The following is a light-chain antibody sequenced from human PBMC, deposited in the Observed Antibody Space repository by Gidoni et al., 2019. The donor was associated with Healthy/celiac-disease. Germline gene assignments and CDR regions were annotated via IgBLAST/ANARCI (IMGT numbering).Light chain of an antibody. CDR1: QSVSSY. CDR3: QQSLT. CDR2: DAS. Sequence: EIVLTQSPATLSLSPGERATLSCRASQSVSSYLAWYQQKPGQAPRLLIYDASNRATGIPARFSGSGSGTDFTLTISSLEPEDFAVYYCQQSLTFGGGTKAEIK. V-gene: IGKV3-11*01. J-gene: IGKJ4*01.